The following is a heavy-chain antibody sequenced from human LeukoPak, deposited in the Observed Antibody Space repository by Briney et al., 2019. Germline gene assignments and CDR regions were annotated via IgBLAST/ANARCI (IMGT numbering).Heavy chain of an antibody. D-gene: IGHD5-24*01. CDR1: GGSITSHS. CDR2: FYYSGST. V-gene: IGHV4-59*08. CDR3: ARSGGREGYNFGH. Sequence: PLETPSPTRTVSGGSITSHSWSWIRQTPGKGLEWIGYFYYSGSTNYNPSLESRVTMSVDTSRTHLYLNLSSVTAADTAMYYCARSGGREGYNFGHWGPETLVIVSS. J-gene: IGHJ5*02.